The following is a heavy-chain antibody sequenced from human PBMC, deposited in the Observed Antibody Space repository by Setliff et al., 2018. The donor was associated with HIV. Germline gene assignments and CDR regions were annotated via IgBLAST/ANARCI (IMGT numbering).Heavy chain of an antibody. V-gene: IGHV1-69*11. CDR3: ARGFGDAYNYEGAFDV. J-gene: IGHJ3*01. CDR1: GNTLRNNA. CDR2: LIPVLGEP. D-gene: IGHD5-12*01. Sequence: GASVKVSCKASGNTLRNNAIGWVRQAPGQGLEWMGSLIPVLGEPHYAQSFQGRVTITADESTTTAYMELSSLRSEDTAVYYCARGFGDAYNYEGAFDVWGQGTLVTVSS.